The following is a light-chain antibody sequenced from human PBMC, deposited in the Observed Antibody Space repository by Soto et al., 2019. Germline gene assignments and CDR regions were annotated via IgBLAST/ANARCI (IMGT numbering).Light chain of an antibody. CDR3: QQVHNFPLT. J-gene: IGKJ4*01. CDR2: TAS. V-gene: IGKV1D-12*01. Sequence: DIQITQTPSSVSASVGDRVTITCRASQDIYLWLAWYQQKPGEAPNLLIYTASTLESGVPSRFSGSGSGTDFTLTISNLQPEDFATYYCQQVHNFPLTSCGRAKVDVK. CDR1: QDIYLW.